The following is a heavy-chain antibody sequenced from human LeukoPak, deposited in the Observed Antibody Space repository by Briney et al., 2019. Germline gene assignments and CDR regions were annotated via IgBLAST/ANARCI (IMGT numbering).Heavy chain of an antibody. CDR2: IYYSGTN. D-gene: IGHD4-17*01. J-gene: IGHJ2*01. CDR1: GGSISSSSYY. Sequence: PAETLSLTCTVSGGSISSSSYYWGWLRQPPGKGLEWIGSIYYSGTNHYNPSLKSRVTISVDTSKNQLSLKLRSVTAADTAVYYCGRDYGDYPYWYFDPWGRGTVVTVSS. V-gene: IGHV4-39*01. CDR3: GRDYGDYPYWYFDP.